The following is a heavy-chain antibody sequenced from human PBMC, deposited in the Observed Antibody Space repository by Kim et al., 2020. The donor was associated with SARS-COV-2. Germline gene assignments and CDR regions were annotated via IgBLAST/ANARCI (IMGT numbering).Heavy chain of an antibody. CDR1: GGAIRGYY. V-gene: IGHV4-59*01. CDR3: ASTGVGAVGWFDP. D-gene: IGHD1-26*01. Sequence: SETLSLTCSVSGGAIRGYYLAWIRQPPGKRLEWIGYVYHTGSTNYNPSLRGRVTISLDTSKRQVSLTLTSVIAADTAVYYCASTGVGAVGWFDPWGQGTLVSVSS. J-gene: IGHJ5*02. CDR2: VYHTGST.